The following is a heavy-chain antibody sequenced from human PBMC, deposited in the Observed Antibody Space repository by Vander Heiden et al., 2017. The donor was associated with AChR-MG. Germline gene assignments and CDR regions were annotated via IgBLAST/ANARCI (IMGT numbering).Heavy chain of an antibody. CDR2: MNPNSGNT. D-gene: IGHD3-10*01. Sequence: QVQLVQSGAEVKKPGASVKVSCKASGYTFTRYDINRVRQATGQGLEWMGWMNPNSGNTGYAQKLQGRVTMTRNTSISTAYMELSSLRSEDTAVYYCARGGAILALYYYYYYMDVWGKGTTVTVSS. CDR3: ARGGAILALYYYYYYMDV. J-gene: IGHJ6*03. CDR1: GYTFTRYD. V-gene: IGHV1-8*01.